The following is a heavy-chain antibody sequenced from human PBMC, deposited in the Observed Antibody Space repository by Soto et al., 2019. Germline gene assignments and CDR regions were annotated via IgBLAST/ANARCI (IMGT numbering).Heavy chain of an antibody. CDR2: IWYDGSNK. CDR3: ARITGGYCFDY. CDR1: GFTFSSYG. J-gene: IGHJ4*02. D-gene: IGHD1-20*01. Sequence: QVQLVESGGGVVQPGRSLRLSCAASGFTFSSYGMHWVRQAPGKGLEWVAVIWYDGSNKYYGDSVKGRFTISRDDSKKTLYLQMDSLRAEDTAVYSCARITGGYCFDYWGQGTLVTVSS. V-gene: IGHV3-33*01.